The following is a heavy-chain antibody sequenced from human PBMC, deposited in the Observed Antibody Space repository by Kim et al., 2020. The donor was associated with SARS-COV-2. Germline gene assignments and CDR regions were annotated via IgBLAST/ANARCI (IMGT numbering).Heavy chain of an antibody. CDR2: ISYDGSNE. CDR1: GFTFSSYG. CDR3: VLSGTNGNFDY. J-gene: IGHJ4*02. D-gene: IGHD6-25*01. V-gene: IGHV3-30*03. Sequence: GGSLRLSCAASGFTFSSYGMHWVRQAPGKGLEWVAVISYDGSNEYYADSVKGRVTISRDNSKNKLYLQMNSLRAEDTAVYYCVLSGTNGNFDYWGQGTLV.